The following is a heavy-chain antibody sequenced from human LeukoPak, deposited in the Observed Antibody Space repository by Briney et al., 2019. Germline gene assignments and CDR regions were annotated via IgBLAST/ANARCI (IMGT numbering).Heavy chain of an antibody. CDR1: GFTFSSYA. J-gene: IGHJ4*02. CDR3: AKMEFGFIAAAGPVGY. Sequence: RPGGSLRLSCAASGFTFSSYAMSWVRQAPGKGLEWVSAISGSGGSTYYADSVKGRFTISRDNSKNTLYLQMNSLRAEDTAVYYCAKMEFGFIAAAGPVGYWGQGTLVTVSS. CDR2: ISGSGGST. V-gene: IGHV3-23*01. D-gene: IGHD6-13*01.